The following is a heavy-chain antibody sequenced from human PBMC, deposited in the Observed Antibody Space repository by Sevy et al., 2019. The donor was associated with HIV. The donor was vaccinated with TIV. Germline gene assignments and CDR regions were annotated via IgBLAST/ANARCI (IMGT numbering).Heavy chain of an antibody. D-gene: IGHD3-10*02. CDR3: ARDSPVDTYYYVASVFDY. Sequence: GGSLRLSCAASGFTFSSYSMNWVRQAPGKGLEWVSSISSSSSYIYYADSVKGRFTISRDNAKNSRYLQMNSLRAEDKAVYYCARDSPVDTYYYVASVFDYWGQGTLVTVSS. CDR1: GFTFSSYS. V-gene: IGHV3-21*01. J-gene: IGHJ4*02. CDR2: ISSSSSYI.